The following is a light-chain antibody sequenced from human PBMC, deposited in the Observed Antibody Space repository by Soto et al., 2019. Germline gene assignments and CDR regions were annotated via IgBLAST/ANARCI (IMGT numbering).Light chain of an antibody. Sequence: QSALTQPASLSGSPGQSITISCTGTSSDVGGYNSVSWYQQHPGKAPKLMIYDVSKRPSEVSNRFSGSKSGNTASLTISGLQAEDEADYYCSSYGASSTTHYVFGAGTKVTVL. CDR1: SSDVGGYNS. CDR2: DVS. J-gene: IGLJ1*01. CDR3: SSYGASSTTHYV. V-gene: IGLV2-14*03.